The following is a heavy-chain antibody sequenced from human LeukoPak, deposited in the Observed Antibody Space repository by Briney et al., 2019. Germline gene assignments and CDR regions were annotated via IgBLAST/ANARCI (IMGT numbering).Heavy chain of an antibody. CDR2: IYHTGST. CDR3: ARVVGNTNFDS. Sequence: PSETLSPTCAVSGASFSGTDGWSWVRQPPGKGPEWIGEIYHTGSTNYNPSLESRVTISVDKSKSHFSLKVTSVTAADTAIYYCARVVGNTNFDSWGQGALVTVSS. D-gene: IGHD2-21*01. V-gene: IGHV4-4*02. J-gene: IGHJ4*02. CDR1: GASFSGTDG.